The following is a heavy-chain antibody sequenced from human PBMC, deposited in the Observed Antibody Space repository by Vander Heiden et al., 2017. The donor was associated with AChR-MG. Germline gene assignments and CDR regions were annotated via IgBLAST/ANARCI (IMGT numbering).Heavy chain of an antibody. CDR1: GFTFSSYS. CDR3: ARDSSRFYGSGSYYAFDI. D-gene: IGHD3-10*01. Sequence: EVQLVESGGGLVKPGGSLRLSCAASGFTFSSYSMNWVRQAPGKGLEWVSSISSSSSYIYYADSVKGRFTISRDNAKNSLYLQMNSLRAEDTAVYYCARDSSRFYGSGSYYAFDIWGQGTMVTVSS. J-gene: IGHJ3*02. CDR2: ISSSSSYI. V-gene: IGHV3-21*01.